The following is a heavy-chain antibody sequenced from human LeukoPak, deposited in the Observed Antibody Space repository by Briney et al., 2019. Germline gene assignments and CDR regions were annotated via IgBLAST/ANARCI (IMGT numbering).Heavy chain of an antibody. J-gene: IGHJ4*02. CDR2: IKQDGSEK. V-gene: IGHV3-7*01. D-gene: IGHD3-22*01. CDR1: GFTFSSYW. Sequence: GESLKISCAASGFTFSSYWMSWVRQAPGKGLEWVANIKQDGSEKYYVDSVKGRFTISRDNAKNSLYLQMNSLRAEDTAVYYCARDGYYDSSGLDYWGQGTLVTVSS. CDR3: ARDGYYDSSGLDY.